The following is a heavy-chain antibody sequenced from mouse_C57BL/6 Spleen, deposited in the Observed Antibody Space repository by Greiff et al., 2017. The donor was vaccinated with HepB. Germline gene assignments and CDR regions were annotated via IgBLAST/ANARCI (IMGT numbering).Heavy chain of an antibody. V-gene: IGHV5-9-1*02. CDR1: GFTFSSYA. Sequence: EVKLMESGEGLVKPGGSLKLSCAASGFTFSSYAMSWVRQTPEKRLEWVAYISSGGDYIYYADTVKGRFTISRDNARNTLYLQMSSLKSEDTAMYYCTRDEGPTIVTTRWYFDVWGTGTTVTVSS. CDR3: TRDEGPTIVTTRWYFDV. CDR2: ISSGGDYI. J-gene: IGHJ1*03. D-gene: IGHD2-5*01.